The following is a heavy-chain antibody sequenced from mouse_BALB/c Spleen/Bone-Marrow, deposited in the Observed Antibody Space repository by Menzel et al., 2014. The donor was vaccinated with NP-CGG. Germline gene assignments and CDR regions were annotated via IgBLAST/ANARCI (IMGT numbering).Heavy chain of an antibody. CDR2: INPLIGAT. Sequence: VQLQQPGPELVKPGASVKISCKASGYSFTGYYMHWVKQSHVKSLEWIGRINPLIGATSYSQNFKDKASLTVDKSSSTAYMELHSLTFEDSAVYYCARSRYVPMDYWGQGTSVTVSS. V-gene: IGHV1-42*01. D-gene: IGHD2-12*01. CDR3: ARSRYVPMDY. J-gene: IGHJ4*01. CDR1: GYSFTGYY.